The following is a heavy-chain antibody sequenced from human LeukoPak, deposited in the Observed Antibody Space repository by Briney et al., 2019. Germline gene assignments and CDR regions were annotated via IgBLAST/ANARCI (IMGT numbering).Heavy chain of an antibody. CDR1: GGTFSSYA. J-gene: IGHJ3*02. D-gene: IGHD2-8*01. Sequence: GASVKVSCKASGGTFSSYAISWVRQAPGQGLEWMGGIIPIFGTANYAQKFQGRVTITADKSTSTAYMELSSLRSEDTAVYYCATLRNLMVYAIYAFDIWGQGTMVTVSS. CDR3: ATLRNLMVYAIYAFDI. CDR2: IIPIFGTA. V-gene: IGHV1-69*06.